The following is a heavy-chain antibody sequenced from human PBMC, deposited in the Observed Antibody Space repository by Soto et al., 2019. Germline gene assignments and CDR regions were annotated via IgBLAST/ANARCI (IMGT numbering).Heavy chain of an antibody. CDR2: ISGSGGST. Sequence: GGSLRLSCAASGFSFSSYAMSWVRQAPGKGLEWVSAISGSGGSTYYADSVKGRFTISRDNSKNTLYLQMNSLRAEDTAVYYCAIFNGYGDYVLGRVDYWGQGTLVTVSS. V-gene: IGHV3-23*01. D-gene: IGHD4-17*01. CDR3: AIFNGYGDYVLGRVDY. CDR1: GFSFSSYA. J-gene: IGHJ4*02.